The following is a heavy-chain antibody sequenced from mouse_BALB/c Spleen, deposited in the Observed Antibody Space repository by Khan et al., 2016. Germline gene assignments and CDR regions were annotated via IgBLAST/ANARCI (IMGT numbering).Heavy chain of an antibody. CDR3: TRRDCWVFAY. V-gene: IGHV6-6*02. CDR2: IRLKSNNYAT. J-gene: IGHJ3*01. Sequence: EVKLEASGGGLVQPGGSMKLSCVASGFTFSNYWMNWVRQSPEKGLEWVAEIRLKSNNYATHYAESVKGMFTISSGDSKSHVYLHMSNLSAEDAVIYYCTRRDCWVFAYWGQGSLVTVSA. CDR1: GFTFSNYW.